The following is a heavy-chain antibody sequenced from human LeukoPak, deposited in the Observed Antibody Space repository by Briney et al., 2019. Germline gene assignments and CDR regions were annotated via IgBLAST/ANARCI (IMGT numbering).Heavy chain of an antibody. V-gene: IGHV3-7*03. CDR1: GFALSSHW. J-gene: IGHJ6*01. CDR3: ARAKGMDV. CDR2: VYRDGSET. Sequence: GGSLRLSCAASGFALSSHWMSWVRQVPGRGPEWVSNVYRDGSETYYLDSVKGRFTISKDNAKNSLYLQMNSLRADNTALYHCARAKGMDVWGQGTTVIASS.